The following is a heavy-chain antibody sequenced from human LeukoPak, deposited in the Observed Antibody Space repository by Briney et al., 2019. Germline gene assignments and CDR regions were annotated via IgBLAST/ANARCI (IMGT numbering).Heavy chain of an antibody. CDR3: AMSPRYKQQLGYFDY. J-gene: IGHJ4*02. Sequence: GGSLRLSCAASGFAFNTYAMHWVRQAPGKGLEWVAVISYDETNKYYADSVKGRFTISRDNSKNTLYLQMNSLRAEDTAVYYCAMSPRYKQQLGYFDYWGQGTLVTVSS. CDR2: ISYDETNK. V-gene: IGHV3-30-3*01. D-gene: IGHD6-13*01. CDR1: GFAFNTYA.